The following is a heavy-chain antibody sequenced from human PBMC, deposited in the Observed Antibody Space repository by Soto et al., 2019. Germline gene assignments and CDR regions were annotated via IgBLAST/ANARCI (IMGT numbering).Heavy chain of an antibody. CDR1: GFTFSSYA. CDR3: AAGGWSSWSEYYYYYGMDA. Sequence: PGGSLRLSCAASGFTFSSYAMSWVRQAPGKGLEWVSAISGSGGSTYYADSVKGRFTISRDNSKNTLYLQMNSLRAEDTAVYYCAAGGWSSWSEYYYYYGMDAWGQGTTVTVSS. D-gene: IGHD6-13*01. CDR2: ISGSGGST. V-gene: IGHV3-23*01. J-gene: IGHJ6*02.